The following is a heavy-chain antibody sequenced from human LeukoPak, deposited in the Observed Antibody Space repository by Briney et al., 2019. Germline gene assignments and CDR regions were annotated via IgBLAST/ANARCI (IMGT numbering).Heavy chain of an antibody. CDR2: IIPIFGIA. D-gene: IGHD5-24*01. CDR1: GGTFSSYA. J-gene: IGHJ4*02. CDR3: ARADGYNLDY. V-gene: IGHV1-69*04. Sequence: GASVEVSCKASGGTFSSYAISWVRQAPGQGLEWMGRIIPIFGIANYAQKFQGRVTITADKSTSTAYMELSSLRSEDTAVYYCARADGYNLDYWGQGTLVTVSS.